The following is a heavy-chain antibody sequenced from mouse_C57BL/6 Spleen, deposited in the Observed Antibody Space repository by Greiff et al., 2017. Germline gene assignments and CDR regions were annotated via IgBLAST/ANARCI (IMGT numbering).Heavy chain of an antibody. D-gene: IGHD4-1*01. CDR3: ARRVTGNAMDD. V-gene: IGHV1-80*01. J-gene: IGHJ4*01. CDR1: GYAFSSYW. CDR2: IYPGDGDT. Sequence: QVQLKQSGAELVKPGASVKISCKASGYAFSSYWMNWVKQRPGKGLEWIGQIYPGDGDTNYNGKFKGKATLTADKSSSTAYMQLSSLTSEDSAVYFCARRVTGNAMDDWGQGTSVTVSS.